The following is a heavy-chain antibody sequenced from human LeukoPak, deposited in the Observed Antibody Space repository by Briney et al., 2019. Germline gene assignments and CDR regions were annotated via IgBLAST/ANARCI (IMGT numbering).Heavy chain of an antibody. V-gene: IGHV4-34*01. CDR1: GGSFSGYY. CDR2: INYSGST. J-gene: IGHJ6*03. D-gene: IGHD3-10*01. CDR3: ASITMVRSYYYYMDV. Sequence: PSETLSLTCAVYGGSFSGYYWSWIRQPPGKGLEWIGEINYSGSTNYNPSLKSRVTISVDTSKNQFSLKLSSVTAADTAVYYCASITMVRSYYYYMDVWGKGTTVTVSS.